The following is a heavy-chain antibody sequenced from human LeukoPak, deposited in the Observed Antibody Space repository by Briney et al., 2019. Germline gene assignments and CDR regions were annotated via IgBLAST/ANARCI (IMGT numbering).Heavy chain of an antibody. D-gene: IGHD3-16*01. J-gene: IGHJ4*02. Sequence: SGTLSLTCTISGGSISSYSWSWIRQPPGKGLEWIGYIFHSGATNYSPSLTSRVTMSVGTSKNQFSLRLRSVTAADTAVYYCARDASLGPFDSWGQGIQVTVS. CDR2: IFHSGAT. CDR1: GGSISSYS. V-gene: IGHV4-59*01. CDR3: ARDASLGPFDS.